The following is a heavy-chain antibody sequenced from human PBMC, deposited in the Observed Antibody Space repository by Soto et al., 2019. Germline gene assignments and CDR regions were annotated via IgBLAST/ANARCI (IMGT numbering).Heavy chain of an antibody. Sequence: GKGLEWIGSIYYTGTTYYNPSLESRVTISVDTSKNQFSMRLSSVAAADTAVYYCARLGKIPSYLGGYYHYSTYVSDRGTAVT. J-gene: IGHJ6*02. CDR3: ARLGKIPSYLGGYYHYSTYV. V-gene: IGHV4-39*01. D-gene: IGHD1-26*01. CDR2: IYYTGTT.